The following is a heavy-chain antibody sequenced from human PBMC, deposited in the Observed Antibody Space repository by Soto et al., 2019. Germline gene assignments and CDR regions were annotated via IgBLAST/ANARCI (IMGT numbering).Heavy chain of an antibody. J-gene: IGHJ4*02. Sequence: GGSLRLSCAASGFTFSSYGMHWVRQAPGKGLEWVAVISYDGSNKYYADSVKGRFTISRDNSKNTLYLQMNSLRAEDTAVYYCAKDRGDWYYFDYWGQGTLVTVSS. CDR1: GFTFSSYG. D-gene: IGHD3-10*01. CDR2: ISYDGSNK. CDR3: AKDRGDWYYFDY. V-gene: IGHV3-30*18.